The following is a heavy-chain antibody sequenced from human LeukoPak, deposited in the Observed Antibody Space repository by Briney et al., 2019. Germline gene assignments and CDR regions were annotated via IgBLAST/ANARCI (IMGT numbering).Heavy chain of an antibody. CDR3: AREGYCSGGSCYGRYFDY. J-gene: IGHJ4*02. CDR1: GGSMSSSGYY. CDR2: IYYSGIT. Sequence: SETLSLTCTVSGGSMSSSGYYWGWIRQSPGEGLEWIGNIYYSGITYYNPSLKSRVTISVDTSKNQFSLKLSSVTAADTAVYYCAREGYCSGGSCYGRYFDYWGQGTLVTVSS. V-gene: IGHV4-39*07. D-gene: IGHD2-15*01.